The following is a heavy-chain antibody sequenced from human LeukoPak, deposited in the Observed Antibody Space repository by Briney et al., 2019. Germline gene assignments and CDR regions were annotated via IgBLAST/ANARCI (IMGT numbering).Heavy chain of an antibody. CDR1: GFYFNGYC. CDR3: ARDCTSGNYYHTLCDP. D-gene: IGHD3-10*01. CDR2: IRDGGGGGTI. V-gene: IGHV3-48*02. Sequence: AGGSLRLSCVASGFYFNGYCLNWVRQAPGKELEWISHIRDGGGGGTIYYADSVRGRFTVSRDDARTSLYLQMNSLRDEDTATYYCARDCTSGNYYHTLCDPWGQGALVTVSS. J-gene: IGHJ5*02.